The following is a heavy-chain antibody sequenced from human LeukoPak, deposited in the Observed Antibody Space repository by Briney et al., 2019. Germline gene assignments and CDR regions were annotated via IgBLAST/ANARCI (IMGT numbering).Heavy chain of an antibody. D-gene: IGHD6-13*01. J-gene: IGHJ4*02. CDR1: GYTFTSYG. CDR3: ARVHGNIAAAGLDY. CDR2: ISAYNGST. Sequence: GASVKVSCKASGYTFTSYGISWVRQAPGQGLEWMGWISAYNGSTNYAQKLQGRVTMTTDTSTSTAYMELRSLRSDDTAVYYCARVHGNIAAAGLDYWGQGTLVTVSS. V-gene: IGHV1-18*01.